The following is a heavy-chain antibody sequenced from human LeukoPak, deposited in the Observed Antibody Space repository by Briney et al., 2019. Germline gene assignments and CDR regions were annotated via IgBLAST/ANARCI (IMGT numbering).Heavy chain of an antibody. D-gene: IGHD5-18*01. CDR1: GFTFDDYA. CDR3: AKALVSSYSYGQGSYYYYGMDV. CDR2: ISWNSGNI. Sequence: GGSLRLSCAASGFTFDDYAMHWVRQAPGKGLEWASGISWNSGNIGYADSVKGRFTISRDNAKNSLYLQMNSLRAEDTALYYCAKALVSSYSYGQGSYYYYGMDVWGQGTTVTVSS. V-gene: IGHV3-9*01. J-gene: IGHJ6*02.